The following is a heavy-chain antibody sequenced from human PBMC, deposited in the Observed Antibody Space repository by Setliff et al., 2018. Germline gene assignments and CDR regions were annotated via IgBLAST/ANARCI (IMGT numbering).Heavy chain of an antibody. V-gene: IGHV1-18*01. CDR2: ISVYNGKT. D-gene: IGHD6-13*01. CDR3: AREGAAQQQLASEENWFDP. J-gene: IGHJ5*02. Sequence: ASVKVSCKASGGTFSSYAISWVRQAPGQGLEWMGWISVYNGKTKYAQKLQGRVTMTTDTSTSTAYMELRSLRSDDTAVYYCAREGAAQQQLASEENWFDPWGRGTLVTVSS. CDR1: GGTFSSYA.